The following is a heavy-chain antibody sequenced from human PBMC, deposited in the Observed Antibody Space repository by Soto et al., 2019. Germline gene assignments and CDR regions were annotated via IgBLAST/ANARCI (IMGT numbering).Heavy chain of an antibody. CDR3: ARYRNWKVDY. V-gene: IGHV4-39*01. D-gene: IGHD1-1*01. CDR1: ADSNSTGSYQ. Sequence: SATLSHPFTVSADSNSTGSYQWCWIRQPPGRGLEWIGSAFYTESAYYNPSLKSRVTISVDTSKNQFSLRVTSVSAADTSVYYCARYRNWKVDYCGQGTLVTVSS. CDR2: AFYTESA. J-gene: IGHJ4*02.